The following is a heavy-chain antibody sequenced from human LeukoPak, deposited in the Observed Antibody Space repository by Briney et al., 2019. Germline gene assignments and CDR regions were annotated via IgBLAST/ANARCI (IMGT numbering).Heavy chain of an antibody. J-gene: IGHJ4*02. CDR3: ARNYDFWSGYHNYFDY. CDR2: IYHSGST. CDR1: GGSISSGGYY. D-gene: IGHD3-3*01. Sequence: SETLSLTCTVSGGSISSGGYYWSWIRQPPGKGLEWIGYIYHSGSTYYNPSLKSRVTISVDRSKNQFSLKLSSVTAADTAVYYCARNYDFWSGYHNYFDYWGQGTLVTVSS. V-gene: IGHV4-30-2*01.